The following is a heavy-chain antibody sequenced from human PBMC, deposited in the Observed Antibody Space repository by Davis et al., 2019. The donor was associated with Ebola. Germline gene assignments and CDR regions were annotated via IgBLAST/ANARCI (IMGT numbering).Heavy chain of an antibody. V-gene: IGHV1-3*01. CDR3: ARAAYYDFWSGYPAGMDV. CDR1: GYTFTNYA. CDR2: INAGNGNT. J-gene: IGHJ6*02. Sequence: ASVKVSCKASGYTFTNYAMHWVRQAPGQRLEWMGWINAGNGNTKYSQKFQGRVTITRDTSASTAYMELSSLRSEDTAVYYCARAAYYDFWSGYPAGMDVWGQGTTVTVSS. D-gene: IGHD3-3*01.